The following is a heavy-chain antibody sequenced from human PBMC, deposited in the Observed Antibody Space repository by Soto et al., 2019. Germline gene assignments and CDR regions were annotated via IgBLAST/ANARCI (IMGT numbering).Heavy chain of an antibody. CDR2: ISTYNGDT. CDR3: AREGSRPYYYYGMDV. D-gene: IGHD2-15*01. J-gene: IGHJ6*02. Sequence: QVQVVQSGAEVKKPGASVKVSCKASGYSFTTYGIAWVRQAPGQGLEWMGWISTYNGDTDYAQNLQGRVIMTTDTSTTTADMELRSLRSDDTAVYYCAREGSRPYYYYGMDVWGQGTTVSVSS. V-gene: IGHV1-18*01. CDR1: GYSFTTYG.